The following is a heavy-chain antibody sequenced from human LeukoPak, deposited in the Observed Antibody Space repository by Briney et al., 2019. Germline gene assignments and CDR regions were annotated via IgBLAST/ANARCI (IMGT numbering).Heavy chain of an antibody. V-gene: IGHV3-23*01. J-gene: IGHJ4*02. Sequence: GGSLRLSCTASGFTFSNYRMNWVRQAPGKGLEWVSGISGSAGSTYYADSVKGRFTISRDNSKNTLYLQMNSLTDDDTAVYYCAKKWGVGTTTLDYFDYWGQGTLVTVSS. CDR2: ISGSAGST. D-gene: IGHD1-26*01. CDR3: AKKWGVGTTTLDYFDY. CDR1: GFTFSNYR.